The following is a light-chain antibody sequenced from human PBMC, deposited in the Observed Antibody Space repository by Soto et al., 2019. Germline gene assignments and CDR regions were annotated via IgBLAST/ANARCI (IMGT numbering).Light chain of an antibody. V-gene: IGKV3D-7*01. CDR2: GAS. CDR1: QSVSSSY. CDR3: HQDYNFPSWT. J-gene: IGKJ1*01. Sequence: PGERVTLSCRASQSVSSSYLTWYQQKPGQAPRLLIYGASTRATGIPARFSGSGSGTDFTLTISSLQPEDVAVYYCHQDYNFPSWTFDQGTKVEIK.